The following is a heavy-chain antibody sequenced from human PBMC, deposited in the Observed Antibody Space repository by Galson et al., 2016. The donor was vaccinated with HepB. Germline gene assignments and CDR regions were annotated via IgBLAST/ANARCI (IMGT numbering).Heavy chain of an antibody. CDR1: GFTFGRFW. Sequence: SLRLSCAASGFTFGRFWMNWVRQAPGKRLEYVSGISNNGGDKYHADSVKGRFTISRDNSKNTVDLHMSSLRPEDTAVYYCVRAWNGSSPDYWGQGTLVTVSS. J-gene: IGHJ4*02. D-gene: IGHD1-26*01. CDR2: ISNNGGDK. CDR3: VRAWNGSSPDY. V-gene: IGHV3-64D*06.